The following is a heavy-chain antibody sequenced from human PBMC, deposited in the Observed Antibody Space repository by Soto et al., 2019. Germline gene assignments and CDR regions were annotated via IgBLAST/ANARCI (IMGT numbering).Heavy chain of an antibody. J-gene: IGHJ4*02. CDR1: VDTFTDYY. V-gene: IGHV1-46*01. Sequence: QVQLVPSGAEVKTPGASVKVSCKASVDTFTDYYIHWVRQAPGQGLEWMGTVNPSGGHTTYAQHFLGRMTMTRDTSASTPYMELTSLTSEDTAVYYCARGGHVVVVTAASDYWGQGTLVTVSA. CDR2: VNPSGGHT. D-gene: IGHD2-21*02. CDR3: ARGGHVVVVTAASDY.